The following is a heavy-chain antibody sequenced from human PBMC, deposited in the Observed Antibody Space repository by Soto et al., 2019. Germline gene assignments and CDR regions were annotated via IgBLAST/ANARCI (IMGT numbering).Heavy chain of an antibody. V-gene: IGHV3-48*01. CDR1: GFTFSSYS. CDR2: ISSSISTM. D-gene: IGHD5-18*01. CDR3: AREVSDTAVADFDY. Sequence: EVQLVESGGGLVQPGGSLRLSCAASGFTFSSYSMNWVRQAPGKGLEWLSYISSSISTMHYADSVKGRFTIPRDNAKNTLYLQINSLRAEDTAVYYCAREVSDTAVADFDYWGQGTLVTVSS. J-gene: IGHJ4*02.